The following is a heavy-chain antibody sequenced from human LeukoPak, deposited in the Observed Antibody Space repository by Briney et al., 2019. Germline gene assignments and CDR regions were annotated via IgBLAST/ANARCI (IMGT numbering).Heavy chain of an antibody. CDR3: ASGSSGYDP. J-gene: IGHJ5*02. D-gene: IGHD5-12*01. CDR1: GGSISNYY. V-gene: IGHV4-4*07. Sequence: PSETLSLTWTVSGGSISNYYWSWIRQPAGKGLEWIGRIYSSGTTIYNPSLKSRVTMSVDTFKNQFSLKLSFVTAADTAVYFCASGSSGYDPWGQGTLVTVSS. CDR2: IYSSGTT.